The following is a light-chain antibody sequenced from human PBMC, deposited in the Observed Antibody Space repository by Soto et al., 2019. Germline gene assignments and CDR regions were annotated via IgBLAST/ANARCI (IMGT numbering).Light chain of an antibody. Sequence: QSVLTKPASVSGSPGQSITISCTGTSSDVGNYKYVSWYQQHPGKAPKLMIYEVSNRPSGVSNRFSGSKSGNTASLTISGLQAEDETDYYCFSYTSSGTYLFGTGTKVTVL. CDR2: EVS. V-gene: IGLV2-14*01. J-gene: IGLJ1*01. CDR1: SSDVGNYKY. CDR3: FSYTSSGTYL.